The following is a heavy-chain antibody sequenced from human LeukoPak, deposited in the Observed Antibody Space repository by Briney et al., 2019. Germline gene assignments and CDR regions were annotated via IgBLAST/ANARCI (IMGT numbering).Heavy chain of an antibody. CDR1: GGSISSSTYY. V-gene: IGHV4-39*01. D-gene: IGHD6-6*01. Sequence: PSETLSLTCTVSGGSISSSTYYWGRIRQPPGKGLEWIGNIYYTGNTYYNPSLKSRVTISVDTSKNQFSLKVSSVTAADTAVYYCARRAEYSGDRYYFDYWGQGTLVTVSS. CDR2: IYYTGNT. CDR3: ARRAEYSGDRYYFDY. J-gene: IGHJ4*02.